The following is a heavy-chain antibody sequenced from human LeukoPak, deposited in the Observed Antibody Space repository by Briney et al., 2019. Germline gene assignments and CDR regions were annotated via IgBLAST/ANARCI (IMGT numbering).Heavy chain of an antibody. CDR1: GFTVSSNY. CDR2: IYSGGST. D-gene: IGHD6-19*01. CDR3: AREYGSSGWPYYFDY. Sequence: GGSLRLSCAASGFTVSSNYMSWVRQAPGKGLEWVSVIYSGGSTYYAGSVKGRFTISRDNSKNTLYLQMNSLRAEDTAVYYCAREYGSSGWPYYFDYWGQGTLVTVSS. J-gene: IGHJ4*02. V-gene: IGHV3-53*01.